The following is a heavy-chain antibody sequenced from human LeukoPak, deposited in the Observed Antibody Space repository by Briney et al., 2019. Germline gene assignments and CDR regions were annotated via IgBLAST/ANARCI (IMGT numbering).Heavy chain of an antibody. J-gene: IGHJ4*02. D-gene: IGHD5-18*01. CDR2: VSYTGDT. Sequence: SGTLSLTCTVSGDSIISNTFSWGWIRQPPGKGLGWIGNVSYTGDTYYNPSLKSRVTMSADTSKNQFSLKVNSVTAADTALYFCVRVDGSGYSPYWGQGTLVTVSS. V-gene: IGHV4-39*01. CDR3: VRVDGSGYSPY. CDR1: GDSIISNTFS.